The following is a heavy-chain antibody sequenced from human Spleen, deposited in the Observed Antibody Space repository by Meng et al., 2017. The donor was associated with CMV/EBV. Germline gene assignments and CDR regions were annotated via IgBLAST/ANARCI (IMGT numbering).Heavy chain of an antibody. Sequence: GGSLRLSCAASGFSFSVNAMHWVRQAPGKGLEWVAVISYDGRTKYYGESVKGRFTISRDNSRNTLYLQMNSLKHEDTAVYYCAKVRGAGATTWNFDYWGQGTLVTVSS. J-gene: IGHJ4*02. CDR1: GFSFSVNA. CDR3: AKVRGAGATTWNFDY. D-gene: IGHD1-26*01. CDR2: ISYDGRTK. V-gene: IGHV3-30*18.